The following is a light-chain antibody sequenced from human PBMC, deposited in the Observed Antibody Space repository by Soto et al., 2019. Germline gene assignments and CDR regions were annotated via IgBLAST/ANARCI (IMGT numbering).Light chain of an antibody. CDR1: QSVRSS. CDR2: DAS. CDR3: QQRINWSRT. V-gene: IGKV3-11*01. Sequence: EIVLTQSPATLSLSPGERATVSCRASQSVRSSLAWYQQNPGQAPSLLIYDASNRATGIPARFSGSGSGTDFPLTISSLDPEDFAFYYFQQRINWSRTVGQVTMV. J-gene: IGKJ1*01.